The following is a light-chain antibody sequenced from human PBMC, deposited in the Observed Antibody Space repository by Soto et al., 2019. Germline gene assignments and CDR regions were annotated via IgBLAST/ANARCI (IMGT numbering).Light chain of an antibody. Sequence: RVMTKSPVSLSVSPGERVTLSCRASQPISNNLDWYQQKPGQAPRLLIFDASTRATGIPARFSGSGSGTEFTLTISSLQSEDFATYYCQHAKDWPPTFGQGT. CDR1: QPISNN. CDR3: QHAKDWPPT. CDR2: DAS. V-gene: IGKV3-15*01. J-gene: IGKJ1*01.